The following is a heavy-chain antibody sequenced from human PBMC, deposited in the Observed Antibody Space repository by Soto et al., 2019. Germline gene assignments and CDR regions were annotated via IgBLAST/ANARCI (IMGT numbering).Heavy chain of an antibody. Sequence: SETLSLTCTVSGGTISNSGYYWGWIRQPPGKGLEWIGSIYYSGSTFSSPSLKSRVTIPVDTSKNQFSLNVSSVTAADTAVYFCARQEDSSSWYRAYYFDYWGQGTLVTVSS. J-gene: IGHJ4*02. CDR1: GGTISNSGYY. D-gene: IGHD6-13*01. CDR2: IYYSGST. CDR3: ARQEDSSSWYRAYYFDY. V-gene: IGHV4-39*01.